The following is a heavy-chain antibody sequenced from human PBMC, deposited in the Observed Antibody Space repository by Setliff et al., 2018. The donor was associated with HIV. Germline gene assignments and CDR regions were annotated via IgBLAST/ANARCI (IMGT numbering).Heavy chain of an antibody. CDR2: INHSGSI. CDR3: ARHYYDILTVSLKEFDP. Sequence: SETLSLTCAVYGDSFSDYQWSWIRQPPGKGLEWIGEINHSGSINYNPSLRGRVTISLDTSKNQFSLKLSSVTAADTAVYYCARHYYDILTVSLKEFDPWGQGTLVTVS. CDR1: GDSFSDYQ. V-gene: IGHV4-34*01. D-gene: IGHD3-9*01. J-gene: IGHJ5*02.